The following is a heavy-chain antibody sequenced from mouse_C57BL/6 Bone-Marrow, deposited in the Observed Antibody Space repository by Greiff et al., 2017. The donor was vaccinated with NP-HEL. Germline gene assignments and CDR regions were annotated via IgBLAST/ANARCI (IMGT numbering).Heavy chain of an antibody. CDR3: ARRNYGSSYYFDY. CDR2: FHPYNDDT. V-gene: IGHV1-47*01. Sequence: VKLQESGAELVKPGASVTMSCKASGYTFTTYPIEWMKQNHGKSLEWIGNFHPYNDDTKYNEKFKGKATLTVEKSSSTVYLELSRLTSDDSAVYYCARRNYGSSYYFDYWGQGTTLTVSS. CDR1: GYTFTTYP. J-gene: IGHJ2*01. D-gene: IGHD1-1*01.